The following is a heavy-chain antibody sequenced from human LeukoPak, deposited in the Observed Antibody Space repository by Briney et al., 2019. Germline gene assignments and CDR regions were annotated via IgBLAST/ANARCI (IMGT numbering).Heavy chain of an antibody. Sequence: PGGSLRLSCAASGFTFSSYAMSWVRQAPGKGLEWVSTISGSGGSTDYADSVKGRFTISRDNSENSLYLQMNSLRTEDTALYYCAKGTIDYDFWSGPNYWGQGTLVTVSS. CDR3: AKGTIDYDFWSGPNY. D-gene: IGHD3-3*01. CDR1: GFTFSSYA. V-gene: IGHV3-23*01. CDR2: ISGSGGST. J-gene: IGHJ4*02.